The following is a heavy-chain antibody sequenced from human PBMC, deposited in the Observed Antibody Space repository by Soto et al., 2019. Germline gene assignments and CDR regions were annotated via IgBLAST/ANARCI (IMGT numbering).Heavy chain of an antibody. V-gene: IGHV2-26*01. Sequence: QVTLKESGPVLVKPTETLTLNCTVSGFSLSNAGMGVSWIRQPPGKALEWLAHIFSNDEKSYSTSLKRRLTISKDTSKSQVVLTMTNMDPVDTATFYCARYLPYSSNFFDCWGQGTLVTVSS. CDR3: ARYLPYSSNFFDC. CDR1: GFSLSNAGMG. CDR2: IFSNDEK. D-gene: IGHD6-13*01. J-gene: IGHJ4*02.